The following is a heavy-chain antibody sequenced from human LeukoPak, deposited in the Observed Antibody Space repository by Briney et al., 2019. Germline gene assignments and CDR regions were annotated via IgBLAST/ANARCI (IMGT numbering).Heavy chain of an antibody. Sequence: PSETLSLTRTVSGGSISSYYWSWIRQPPGKGLEWIGYIYYSGSTNYNPSLKSRVTISVDTSKNQFSLKLSSVTAADTAVYYCARLPGFRDAFDIWGQGTMVTVSS. CDR2: IYYSGST. CDR3: ARLPGFRDAFDI. J-gene: IGHJ3*02. CDR1: GGSISSYY. V-gene: IGHV4-59*08.